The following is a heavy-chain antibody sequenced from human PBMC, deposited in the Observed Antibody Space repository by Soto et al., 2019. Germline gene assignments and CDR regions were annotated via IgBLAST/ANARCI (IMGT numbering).Heavy chain of an antibody. CDR3: ARRSPYGMDV. CDR2: INSDGSST. J-gene: IGHJ6*02. CDR1: GYTFSSYW. V-gene: IGHV3-74*02. Sequence: VQLVQSGAEVKKPGASVKVSCKASGYTFSSYWMHWVRQAPGKGLVWVSRINSDGSSTSYADSVKGRFTISRDNAKNTLYLQMNSLRAEDTAVYYCARRSPYGMDVWGQGTTVTVSS.